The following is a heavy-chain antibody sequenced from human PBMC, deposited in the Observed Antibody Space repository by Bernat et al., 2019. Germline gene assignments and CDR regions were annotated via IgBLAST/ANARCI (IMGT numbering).Heavy chain of an antibody. CDR2: ISGSGGST. J-gene: IGHJ6*02. CDR3: AKGGVVYYGMDV. CDR1: GFTFSSYA. V-gene: IGHV3-23*01. Sequence: EVQLLESGGGLVQPGGSLRLSCAASGFTFSSYAMSWVRQAPGKGLEWVSAISGSGGSTYYADSVKGRFTISRDNSKNTLYLQMNSLRAEDTAVYYWAKGGVVYYGMDVWGQGTTVTVSS. D-gene: IGHD2-15*01.